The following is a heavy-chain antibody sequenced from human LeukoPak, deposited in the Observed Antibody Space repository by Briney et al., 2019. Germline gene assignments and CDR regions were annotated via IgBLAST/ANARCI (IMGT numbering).Heavy chain of an antibody. J-gene: IGHJ4*02. D-gene: IGHD3-22*01. CDR3: ARYYYDSSGYYPTEGFDY. V-gene: IGHV3-7*01. CDR2: IKQDGSEK. CDR1: GFTFSSYW. Sequence: GGSLRLSCAASGFTFSSYWMSWVRQAPGKGLEWVANIKQDGSEKYYVDSVKGRFTISRDNAKNTLYLQMNSLRAEDTAVYYCARYYYDSSGYYPTEGFDYWGQGTLVTVSS.